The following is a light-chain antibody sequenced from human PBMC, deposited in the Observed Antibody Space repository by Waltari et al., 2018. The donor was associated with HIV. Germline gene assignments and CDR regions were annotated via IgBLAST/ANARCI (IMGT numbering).Light chain of an antibody. CDR2: DKN. J-gene: IGLJ3*02. V-gene: IGLV3-19*01. Sequence: SSELTQDPAVSVALGQKVTITCQGDSLSNYYASWHQQKPGQAPILVIYDKNTRPSGIPDRFSGSTSGNTASLTITGSQAEDEADYYCASRDNNGKRVLFGGGTKVTVL. CDR3: ASRDNNGKRVL. CDR1: SLSNYY.